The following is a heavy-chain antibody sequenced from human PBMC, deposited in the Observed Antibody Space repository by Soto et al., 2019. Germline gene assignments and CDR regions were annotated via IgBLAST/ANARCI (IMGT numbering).Heavy chain of an antibody. CDR1: EGSIRGFD. V-gene: IGHV4-4*08. D-gene: IGHD4-17*01. Sequence: SLTRSVVEGSIRGFDGRWIRQPPGKGLEWIGYIYSSGSTNYNPSLQSRVTISIDTSKNQFSLKLSSVTAADTAVYYCARSQTTVTSYDYWGQGTLVTVSS. CDR3: ARSQTTVTSYDY. J-gene: IGHJ4*02. CDR2: IYSSGST.